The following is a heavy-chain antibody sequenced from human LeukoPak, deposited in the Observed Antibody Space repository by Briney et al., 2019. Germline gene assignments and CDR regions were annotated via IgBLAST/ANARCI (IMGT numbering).Heavy chain of an antibody. CDR1: GGSFSSYY. V-gene: IGHV4-34*01. CDR3: AREGANYYDNSGYPP. D-gene: IGHD3-22*01. CDR2: INHSGGT. J-gene: IGHJ5*02. Sequence: PSETLSLTCAIYGGSFSSYYWSWIRQPPGKGLEWIGEINHSGGTNYNPSLRSRVTISVDTSKNQFSLKLRSVTAADTAVYYCAREGANYYDNSGYPPWGQGTLVTVSS.